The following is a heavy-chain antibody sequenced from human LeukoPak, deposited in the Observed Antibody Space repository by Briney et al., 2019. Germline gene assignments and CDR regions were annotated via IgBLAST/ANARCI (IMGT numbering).Heavy chain of an antibody. D-gene: IGHD3-22*01. Sequence: GGTLTLYSAASRFTFISYSMNRRRQSPGQGLEFLSSHSSSSCYIYYADAVKGRFTISRDNAKNSLYLQMNSLRAEDTAVYYCARLVYDSSGYYYVTGGAFDIWGQGTMVTVSS. CDR1: RFTFISYS. J-gene: IGHJ3*02. CDR2: HSSSSCYI. CDR3: ARLVYDSSGYYYVTGGAFDI. V-gene: IGHV3-21*01.